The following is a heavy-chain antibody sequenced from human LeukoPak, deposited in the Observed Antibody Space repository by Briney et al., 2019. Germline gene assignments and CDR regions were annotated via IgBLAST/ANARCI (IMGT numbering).Heavy chain of an antibody. J-gene: IGHJ4*02. CDR2: IASDGSST. D-gene: IGHD2-15*01. Sequence: GGSLRLSCAASGFTFSSYWMHWVRQAPGKGLVWASRIASDGSSTSYADSVKDRFTISRDNAKNTLYLQMNSLRAEDTAVYYCASLGYQRDYWGQGTLVTVSS. CDR3: ASLGYQRDY. V-gene: IGHV3-74*01. CDR1: GFTFSSYW.